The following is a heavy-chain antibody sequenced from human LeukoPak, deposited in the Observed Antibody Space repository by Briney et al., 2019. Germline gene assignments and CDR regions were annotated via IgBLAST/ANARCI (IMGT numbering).Heavy chain of an antibody. CDR1: GYSFTSYW. D-gene: IGHD6-6*01. V-gene: IGHV5-51*01. CDR2: IYPGDSDT. J-gene: IGHJ6*03. Sequence: GESLKISCKGSGYSFTSYWIGWVRQMPGKGLEWMGIIYPGDSDTRYSPSFQGQVTISADKSISTAYLQWSSLKASDTAMYYCARHLSSSPYYYYYMDVWGKGTTVTVSS. CDR3: ARHLSSSPYYYYYMDV.